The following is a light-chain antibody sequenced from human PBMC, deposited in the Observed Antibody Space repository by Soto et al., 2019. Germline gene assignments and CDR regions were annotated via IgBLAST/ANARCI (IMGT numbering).Light chain of an antibody. Sequence: DLQRTQSPATLSASVGYRVTITCRASQSISRWLTWYQQRPGKAPKLLIYAASSVQSGVPSRFSGSGSGTEFTLTISSLQPDDFATYYCQQYNSYSFGQGTKVDIK. CDR1: QSISRW. CDR3: QQYNSYS. CDR2: AAS. V-gene: IGKV1-5*01. J-gene: IGKJ1*01.